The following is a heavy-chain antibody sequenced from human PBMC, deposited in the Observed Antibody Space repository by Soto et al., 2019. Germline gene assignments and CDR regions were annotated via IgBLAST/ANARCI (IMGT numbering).Heavy chain of an antibody. V-gene: IGHV1-2*04. CDR2: INPNNGGT. CDR1: GYTFTNHY. J-gene: IGHJ6*02. Sequence: QGQLVQSGAEVKKPGASVKVSCKSSGYTFTNHYVHWVRQAPGQGLEWMGWINPNNGGTNYAQKFQGWVTMTRATSISTVSMELSRLTSDDAAVYYCARAKKEGELLFHYGLDVWGQGTTVIVSS. D-gene: IGHD1-7*01. CDR3: ARAKKEGELLFHYGLDV.